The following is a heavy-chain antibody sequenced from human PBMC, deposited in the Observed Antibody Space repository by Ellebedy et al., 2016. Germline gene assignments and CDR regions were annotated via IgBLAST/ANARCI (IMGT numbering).Heavy chain of an antibody. CDR1: GDSIGGSNYY. CDR2: IYYSGIT. V-gene: IGHV4-39*01. D-gene: IGHD6-19*01. J-gene: IGHJ4*02. CDR3: TRGNSRGWYAFVDF. Sequence: SETLSLTXTVPGDSIGGSNYYWGWLRQPPGKGLEWIGSIYYSGITYHNPSLKSRVTMSVDTSKNQFSLNLNSVTAADTAVYYCTRGNSRGWYAFVDFWGQGTLVTVSS.